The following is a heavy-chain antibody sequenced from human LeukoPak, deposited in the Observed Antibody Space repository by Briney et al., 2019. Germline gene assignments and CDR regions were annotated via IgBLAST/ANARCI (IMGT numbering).Heavy chain of an antibody. CDR1: GGTFSSYA. CDR3: ARANYYYDSSGYIRRLYYFDY. D-gene: IGHD3-22*01. V-gene: IGHV1-69*13. CDR2: IIPTFGTA. J-gene: IGHJ4*02. Sequence: ASVKVSCKASGGTFSSYAISWVRQAPGQGLEWMGGIIPTFGTANYAQKFQGRVTITADESTSTAYMELSSLRSEDTAVYYCARANYYYDSSGYIRRLYYFDYWGQGTLVTVSS.